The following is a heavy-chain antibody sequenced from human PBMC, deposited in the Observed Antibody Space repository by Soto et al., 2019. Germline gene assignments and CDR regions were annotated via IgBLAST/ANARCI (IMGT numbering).Heavy chain of an antibody. V-gene: IGHV1-18*01. J-gene: IGHJ6*02. CDR3: VRDARARFGETTFYGMDV. CDR1: GYTFTSYG. Sequence: QVQLVQSGAEVKKPGASVKVSCKASGYTFTSYGISWVRQAPGQGLEWMGWISAYNGNTNYAQKLQSRVTMTTDTSTSTAYMELRSLRSDDTGVYYCVRDARARFGETTFYGMDVWGQGTTVTVSS. CDR2: ISAYNGNT. D-gene: IGHD3-10*01.